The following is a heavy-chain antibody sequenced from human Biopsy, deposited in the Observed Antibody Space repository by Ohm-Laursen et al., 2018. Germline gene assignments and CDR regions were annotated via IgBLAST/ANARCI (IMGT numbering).Heavy chain of an antibody. V-gene: IGHV4-31*03. CDR2: IYYSGST. D-gene: IGHD2-21*02. CDR3: ARDDAVTVIRGLYY. CDR1: GASIISGGHF. Sequence: SETLSLTCTVSGASIISGGHFWNWIRQHPGKGLEWIGYIYYSGSTCYNPSLKSRVTISIDKSKNQFFLKLSSVTAEDTAVYYCARDDAVTVIRGLYYWGQGALVTVSS. J-gene: IGHJ4*02.